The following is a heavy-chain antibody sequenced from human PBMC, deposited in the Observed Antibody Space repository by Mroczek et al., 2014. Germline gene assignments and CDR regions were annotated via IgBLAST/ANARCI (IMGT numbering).Heavy chain of an antibody. CDR2: IYYSGST. J-gene: IGHJ3*02. Sequence: QVQLQQWGPGLVKPSETLSLTCTVSGGSISSYYWSWIRQPPGKGLEWIGYIYYSGSTNYNPSLKSRVTISVDTSKNQFSLKLSSVTAADTAVYYCARAGVLRYFDWSKGAFDIWGQGTMVTV. CDR3: ARAGVLRYFDWSKGAFDI. D-gene: IGHD3-9*01. V-gene: IGHV4-59*01. CDR1: GGSISSYY.